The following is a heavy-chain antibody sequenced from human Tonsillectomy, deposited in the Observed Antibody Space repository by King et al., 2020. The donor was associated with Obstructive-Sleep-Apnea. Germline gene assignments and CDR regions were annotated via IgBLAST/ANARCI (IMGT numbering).Heavy chain of an antibody. CDR3: ARGRRGYYGSGSYYNPPNWFDP. CDR2: INHSGST. J-gene: IGHJ5*02. D-gene: IGHD3-10*01. V-gene: IGHV4-34*01. CDR1: GGSFSGYY. Sequence: VQLQQWGAGLLKPSETLSLTCAVYGGSFSGYYWSWIRQPPGKGLEWIGEINHSGSTNYNPSLKSRVTISVDTSKNQFSLKLSSVTAADTAVYYCARGRRGYYGSGSYYNPPNWFDPWGQGTLVTVSS.